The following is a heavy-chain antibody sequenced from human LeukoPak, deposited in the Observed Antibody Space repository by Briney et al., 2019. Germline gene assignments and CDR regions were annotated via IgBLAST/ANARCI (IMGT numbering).Heavy chain of an antibody. CDR1: GFTFDDYG. Sequence: GGSLRLSCAASGFTFDDYGMSWVRQAPGKGLEWVSGISWNGGSTGYADSVKGRFTISRDNAKNSLYLQMNSLRAEDTALYYCARRRDGYNYLDYWGQGTLVTVSS. D-gene: IGHD5-24*01. V-gene: IGHV3-20*04. J-gene: IGHJ4*02. CDR2: ISWNGGST. CDR3: ARRRDGYNYLDY.